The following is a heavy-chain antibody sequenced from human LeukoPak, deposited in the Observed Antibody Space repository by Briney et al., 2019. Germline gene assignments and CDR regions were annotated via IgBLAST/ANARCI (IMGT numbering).Heavy chain of an antibody. V-gene: IGHV4-30-2*01. Sequence: PSETLSLTCAVSGGSISSGGYSWSWIRQPPGKGLEWIGYIYHSGSTYYNPSLKSRVTISVDRSKNQFSLKLSSVTAADTAVYYCARHRRTVTTFADYWGQGTLVTVSS. J-gene: IGHJ4*02. CDR1: GGSISSGGYS. CDR2: IYHSGST. CDR3: ARHRRTVTTFADY. D-gene: IGHD4-17*01.